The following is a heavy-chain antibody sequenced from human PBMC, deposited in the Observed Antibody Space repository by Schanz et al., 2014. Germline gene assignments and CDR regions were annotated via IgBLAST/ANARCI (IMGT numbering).Heavy chain of an antibody. CDR1: GFTISSYS. J-gene: IGHJ4*02. CDR3: AKLSSSGRLAGYFDY. Sequence: VQLVESGGGLVKPGGSLRLSCAASGFTISSYSMNWVRQAPGKGLEWVSGISGSGGSTYYAGSVKGRFSISRDYSKNTLYLQMSSLRAEDTAIYYCAKLSSSGRLAGYFDYWGQGALVTVSS. CDR2: ISGSGGST. D-gene: IGHD6-19*01. V-gene: IGHV3-23*04.